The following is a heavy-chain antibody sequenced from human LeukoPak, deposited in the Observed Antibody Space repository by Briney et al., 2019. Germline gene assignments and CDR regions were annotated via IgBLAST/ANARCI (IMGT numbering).Heavy chain of an antibody. CDR1: GYSFTNYW. Sequence: GEPLKISCKGSGYSFTNYWIGWVRQTPGKGLEWMGIINPDDSEIKYSPSLQGQVTISADKSISTAYLQWSSLKASDTAMYYCARPVGRNAMDAWGQGTTVTVSS. V-gene: IGHV5-51*01. J-gene: IGHJ6*02. CDR2: INPDDSEI. CDR3: ARPVGRNAMDA. D-gene: IGHD1-26*01.